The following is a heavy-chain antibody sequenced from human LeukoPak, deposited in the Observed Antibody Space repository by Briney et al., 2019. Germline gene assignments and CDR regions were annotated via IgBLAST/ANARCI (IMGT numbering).Heavy chain of an antibody. D-gene: IGHD3-10*01. J-gene: IGHJ5*02. Sequence: PSETLSLTCNVSVDSIRGYYWKCIRQPPGKGLEWIGHIWPSGTTSYNPSLRSRVSISIDTSKNQFSLKLSSVTAADTAVYYCARGEGSWGQGTLVTVSS. CDR3: ARGEGS. CDR2: IWPSGTT. CDR1: VDSIRGYY. V-gene: IGHV4-4*09.